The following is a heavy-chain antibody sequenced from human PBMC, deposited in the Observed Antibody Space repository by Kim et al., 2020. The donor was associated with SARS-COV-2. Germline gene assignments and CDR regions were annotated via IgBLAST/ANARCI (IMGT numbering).Heavy chain of an antibody. D-gene: IGHD6-13*01. V-gene: IGHV3-33*01. CDR1: GFTFSSYG. Sequence: GGSLRLSCAASGFTFSSYGMHWVRQAPGKGLEWVAVIWYDGSNKYYADSVKGRFTISRDNSKNTLYLQMNSLRSEDTAVYYCARPGIAAAGNLDDWYFDLLGRGPLVTVS. CDR2: IWYDGSNK. J-gene: IGHJ2*01. CDR3: ARPGIAAAGNLDDWYFDL.